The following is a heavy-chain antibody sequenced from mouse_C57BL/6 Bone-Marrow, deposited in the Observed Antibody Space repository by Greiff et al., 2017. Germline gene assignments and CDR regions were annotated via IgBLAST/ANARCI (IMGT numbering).Heavy chain of an antibody. Sequence: QVQLQQPGAELVKPGASVKMSCKASGYTFTSYWITWVRQRPGQGLGWIGDIYPGSGSTNYNEKFKSKATLTVDTSSSTAYMQLSSLTSEDSAVYYCARPYYSNYWYFDVWGTGTTVTVSS. D-gene: IGHD2-5*01. CDR1: GYTFTSYW. J-gene: IGHJ1*03. CDR3: ARPYYSNYWYFDV. V-gene: IGHV1-55*01. CDR2: IYPGSGST.